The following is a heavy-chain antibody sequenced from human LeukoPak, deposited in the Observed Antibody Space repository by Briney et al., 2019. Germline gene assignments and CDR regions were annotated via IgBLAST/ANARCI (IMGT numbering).Heavy chain of an antibody. CDR1: GYTFSNYG. J-gene: IGHJ4*02. CDR3: AKDLTAAAGTDY. D-gene: IGHD6-13*01. V-gene: IGHV3-33*06. Sequence: PGRSLRLSCAASGYTFSNYGMHWVRQAPGKGLEWVAVIWYDGSNKYYVDSVKGRFTISRDNSKNTLYLQMNSLRAEDTAVYYCAKDLTAAAGTDYWGQGTLVTVSS. CDR2: IWYDGSNK.